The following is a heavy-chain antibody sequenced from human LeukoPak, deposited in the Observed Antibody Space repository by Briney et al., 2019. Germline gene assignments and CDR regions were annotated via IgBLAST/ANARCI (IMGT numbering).Heavy chain of an antibody. V-gene: IGHV3-48*02. Sequence: GGSLRLSCAASGFIFSSYAMNWVRQAPGKGLEWVSYISGSSSTIYNADSVKGRFTISRDNAKNTLYLQMNSLRDEDTAVYYCARVRFYYDSSGYGFFDYWGQGALVTVSS. CDR1: GFIFSSYA. D-gene: IGHD3-22*01. CDR3: ARVRFYYDSSGYGFFDY. CDR2: ISGSSSTI. J-gene: IGHJ4*02.